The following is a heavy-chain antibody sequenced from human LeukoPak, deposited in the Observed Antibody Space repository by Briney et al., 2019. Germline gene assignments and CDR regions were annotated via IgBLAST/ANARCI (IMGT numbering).Heavy chain of an antibody. V-gene: IGHV5-10-1*01. D-gene: IGHD2-15*01. CDR1: GYSFTSYW. Sequence: GESLKISCKGSGYSFTSYWISWVRQMPGKGLEWRGRIDPSGSYTNYSPSFQGHVTISADMSISTAYLQWSSLKASDTAMYYCARHESFCSGGSCYSVLFDYWGQGTLVTVSS. CDR3: ARHESFCSGGSCYSVLFDY. J-gene: IGHJ4*02. CDR2: IDPSGSYT.